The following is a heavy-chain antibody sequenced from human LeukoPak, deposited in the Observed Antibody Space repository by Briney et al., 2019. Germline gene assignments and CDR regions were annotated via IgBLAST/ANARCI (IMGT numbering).Heavy chain of an antibody. D-gene: IGHD3-10*01. Sequence: GGSLRLSCAASGFTFSSYGMHWVRQAPGKGLEWVAVISYDGSNKYYADSVKGRFTISRDNSKNTLYLQMNSLRAEDTAAYYCAKDSYYYGSGSYDVWGQGTLVTVSS. CDR2: ISYDGSNK. CDR3: AKDSYYYGSGSYDV. CDR1: GFTFSSYG. V-gene: IGHV3-30*18. J-gene: IGHJ4*02.